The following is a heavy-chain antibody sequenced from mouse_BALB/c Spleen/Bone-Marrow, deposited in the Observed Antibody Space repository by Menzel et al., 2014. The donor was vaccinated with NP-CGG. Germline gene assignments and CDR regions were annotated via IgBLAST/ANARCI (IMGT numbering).Heavy chain of an antibody. CDR1: GYSFTTYY. CDR3: ARNWDVDY. D-gene: IGHD4-1*01. V-gene: IGHV1S135*01. J-gene: IGHJ2*01. CDR2: IDPFNGAT. Sequence: VQLQQSGPELMKPGASVKISCKASGYSFTTYYMHWVKQSHGKSLEWIGYIDPFNGATSYNQKFKGKATLTVVKSSSTAYMHLSSLTSEDSAVYYCARNWDVDYWGQGTTLTVSS.